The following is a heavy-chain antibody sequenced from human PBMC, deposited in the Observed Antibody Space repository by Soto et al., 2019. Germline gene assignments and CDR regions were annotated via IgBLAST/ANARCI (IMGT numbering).Heavy chain of an antibody. V-gene: IGHV4-38-2*01. D-gene: IGHD3-22*01. CDR1: GYSISSGYY. CDR2: IYHSGST. CDR3: ARGGERITMIVVAPDY. J-gene: IGHJ4*02. Sequence: ETLSLTCAVSGYSISSGYYWGWIRQPPGKGLEWIGSIYHSGSTYYNPSLKSRVTISVDTSKNQFSLKLSSVTAADTAVYYCARGGERITMIVVAPDYWGQGTLVTVSS.